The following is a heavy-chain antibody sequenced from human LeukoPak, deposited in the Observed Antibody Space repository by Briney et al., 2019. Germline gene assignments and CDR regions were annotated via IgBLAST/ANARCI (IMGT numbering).Heavy chain of an antibody. CDR2: MNPNSGNT. J-gene: IGHJ6*02. Sequence: GASVKVSCKASGYTFTSYDINWVRQATGQGLEWMGWMNPNSGNTGYAQKFQGRVTMTRNTSISTAYMELSSLRSEDTAVYYCARELLGEKYYYDSSGNYDYYYYGMDVWGQGTTVTVSS. V-gene: IGHV1-8*01. CDR1: GYTFTSYD. CDR3: ARELLGEKYYYDSSGNYDYYYYGMDV. D-gene: IGHD3-22*01.